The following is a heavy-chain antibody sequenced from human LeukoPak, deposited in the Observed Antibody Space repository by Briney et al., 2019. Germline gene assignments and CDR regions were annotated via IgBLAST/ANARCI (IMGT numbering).Heavy chain of an antibody. CDR1: GGSISRSNYY. Sequence: HPSETLSLTCTVSGGSISRSNYYWGWIRQPPGKGLEWIGSIYYSGSTYYSPSLKSRVTISVDTSKNQFSLKLRSVTAADTAVYHCARHWAYCSGGTCYSFDDWGQGTLVTVSS. V-gene: IGHV4-39*01. CDR2: IYYSGST. J-gene: IGHJ4*02. CDR3: ARHWAYCSGGTCYSFDD. D-gene: IGHD2-15*01.